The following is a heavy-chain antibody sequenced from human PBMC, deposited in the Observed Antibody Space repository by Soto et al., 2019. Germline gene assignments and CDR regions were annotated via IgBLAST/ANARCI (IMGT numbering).Heavy chain of an antibody. Sequence: PSETLSLTCAVSGGSISSGGYSWSWIRQPPGKGLEWIGYIYHSGSPYYNPSLKSRVTISVDTSKNQFSLKLSSVTAADTAVYYCARGHLRGSSGWYPPRSYYYYYYGMDVWGQGTTVTVSS. J-gene: IGHJ6*02. CDR2: IYHSGSP. V-gene: IGHV4-30-2*01. CDR3: ARGHLRGSSGWYPPRSYYYYYYGMDV. D-gene: IGHD6-19*01. CDR1: GGSISSGGYS.